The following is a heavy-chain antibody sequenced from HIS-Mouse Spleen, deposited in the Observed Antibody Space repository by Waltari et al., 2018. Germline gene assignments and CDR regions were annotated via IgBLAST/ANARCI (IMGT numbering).Heavy chain of an antibody. V-gene: IGHV3-7*01. J-gene: IGHJ4*02. CDR1: GFTFSSYW. CDR2: IKQDGSEK. CDR3: AREGDSGSYFDY. D-gene: IGHD1-26*01. Sequence: EVQLVESGGGLVQPGGSLRLSCAASGFTFSSYWMSWVRQALGKGLEWVANIKQDGSEKYYVDSVKGRFTISRDNANNSLYLQMNSLRAEDTAVYYCAREGDSGSYFDYWGQGTLVTVSS.